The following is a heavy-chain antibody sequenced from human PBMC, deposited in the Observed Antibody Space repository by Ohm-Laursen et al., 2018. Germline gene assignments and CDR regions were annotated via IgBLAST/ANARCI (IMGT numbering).Heavy chain of an antibody. D-gene: IGHD3-22*01. CDR3: AREGKSDDSTGYFLGY. Sequence: SQTLSLTCTVSGGSISSYYWSWIRQPAGEGLEWIGRIYSSGNTNYNPSLKSRVTMSVDTSKNQFSLKLSSSTDADTAVYYCAREGKSDDSTGYFLGYWGPGTLVTVSS. CDR1: GGSISSYY. V-gene: IGHV4-4*07. J-gene: IGHJ4*02. CDR2: IYSSGNT.